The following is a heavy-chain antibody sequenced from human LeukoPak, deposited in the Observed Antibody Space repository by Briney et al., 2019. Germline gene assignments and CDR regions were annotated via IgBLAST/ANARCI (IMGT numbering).Heavy chain of an antibody. J-gene: IGHJ6*02. CDR3: AKGQYSSGWYLRVPQYYYYGMDV. V-gene: IGHV3-23*01. CDR1: GFTFSSYA. Sequence: GGSLRLSCAASGFTFSSYAMSWVRQAPGKGLEWVSAISGSGGSTYYADSVKGRFTISRDNSKNTLYLQMNSLRAEDTAVYYCAKGQYSSGWYLRVPQYYYYGMDVWGQGTTVTVSS. CDR2: ISGSGGST. D-gene: IGHD6-19*01.